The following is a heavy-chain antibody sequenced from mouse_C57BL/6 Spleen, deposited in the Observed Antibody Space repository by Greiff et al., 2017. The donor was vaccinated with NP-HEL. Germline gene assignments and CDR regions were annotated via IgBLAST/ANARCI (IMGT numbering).Heavy chain of an antibody. CDR2: INPGSGGT. J-gene: IGHJ3*01. D-gene: IGHD1-1*01. CDR3: ARERDYGSSGWFAY. Sequence: QVQLQQSGAELVRPGTSVKVSCKASGYAFTNYLIEWVKQRPGQGLEWIGVINPGSGGTNYNEKFKGKATLTADKSSSTAYMQLSSLTSEDSAVYFCARERDYGSSGWFAYWGQGTLVTVSA. CDR1: GYAFTNYL. V-gene: IGHV1-54*01.